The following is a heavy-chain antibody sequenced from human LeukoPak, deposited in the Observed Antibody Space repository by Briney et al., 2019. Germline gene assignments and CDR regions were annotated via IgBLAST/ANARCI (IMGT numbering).Heavy chain of an antibody. Sequence: GGSLRLSCAASGFTFSSYAMSWVRQTPGKGLEWVSAISGSGGSTYYADSVKGRFTISRDNSKNTLYLQMNSLRAEDTAVYYCAFSYGSGSYCRFWGQGTLVTVSS. CDR2: ISGSGGST. V-gene: IGHV3-23*01. CDR3: AFSYGSGSYCRF. D-gene: IGHD3-10*01. CDR1: GFTFSSYA. J-gene: IGHJ4*02.